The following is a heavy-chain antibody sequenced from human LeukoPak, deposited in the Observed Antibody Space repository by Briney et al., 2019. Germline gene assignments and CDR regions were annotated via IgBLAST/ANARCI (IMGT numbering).Heavy chain of an antibody. CDR3: TTDPDYYDYVWGSYVGY. Sequence: GGSLRLSCAASGFTFSNAWMSWVRQAPGKGLEWIGRIKSKTDGGTTDYAAPVKGRFTISRDDSKNTLYLQMNSLKTEDTAVYYCTTDPDYYDYVWGSYVGYWGQGTLVTVSS. J-gene: IGHJ4*02. V-gene: IGHV3-15*01. D-gene: IGHD3-16*01. CDR2: IKSKTDGGTT. CDR1: GFTFSNAW.